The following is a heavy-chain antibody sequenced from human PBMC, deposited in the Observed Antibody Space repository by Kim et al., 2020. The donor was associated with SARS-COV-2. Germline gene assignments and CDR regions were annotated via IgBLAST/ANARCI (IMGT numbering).Heavy chain of an antibody. Sequence: ADSVKSRFTITRDNSKNTLYLQMNSLRAEDTAVYYCSRPRITAAATPGAYWGQGILVTVSS. D-gene: IGHD6-25*01. CDR3: SRPRITAAATPGAY. J-gene: IGHJ4*02. V-gene: IGHV3-23*01.